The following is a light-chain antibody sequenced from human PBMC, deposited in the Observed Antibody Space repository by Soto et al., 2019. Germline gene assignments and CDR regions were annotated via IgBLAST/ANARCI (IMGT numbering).Light chain of an antibody. J-gene: IGLJ2*01. Sequence: SYELTQPPSVSVAPGQTASISCGGNDIGTKSVQWYQKKPGQAPVLVVYDDSDRPSGIPERFSGSDSGNTATLTISRVEAGDEADYYCQVWDSISDHLVFGGGTKVTVL. CDR2: DDS. CDR3: QVWDSISDHLV. V-gene: IGLV3-21*02. CDR1: DIGTKS.